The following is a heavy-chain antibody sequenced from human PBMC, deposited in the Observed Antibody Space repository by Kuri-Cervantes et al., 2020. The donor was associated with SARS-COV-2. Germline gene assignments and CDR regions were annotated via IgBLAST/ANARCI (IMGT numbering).Heavy chain of an antibody. CDR3: ARDHEDIVVVPAAIHLFDP. V-gene: IGHV3-21*01. CDR2: ISSSSSYI. CDR1: GFTFSSYS. D-gene: IGHD2-2*01. Sequence: GGSLRLSCAASGFTFSSYSMNWVRQAPGKGLEWVSSISSSSSYIYYADSVKGRFTISRDNAKNSLYLQMNSLRAEDTAVYYCARDHEDIVVVPAAIHLFDPWGQGTLVTVSS. J-gene: IGHJ5*02.